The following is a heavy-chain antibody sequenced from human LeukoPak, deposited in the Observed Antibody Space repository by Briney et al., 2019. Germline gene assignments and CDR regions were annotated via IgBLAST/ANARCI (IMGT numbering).Heavy chain of an antibody. CDR1: GFTFGDEA. Sequence: GGSLRLSCTASGFTFGDEAMSWVRQAPGKGLEWVSAISGSGGSTYYADSVKGRFTISRDNSKNTLYLQMNSLRAEDTAVYYCVRGIASGSSYGPSNYWGQGTLVTVSS. D-gene: IGHD5-18*01. CDR2: ISGSGGST. J-gene: IGHJ4*02. V-gene: IGHV3-23*01. CDR3: VRGIASGSSYGPSNY.